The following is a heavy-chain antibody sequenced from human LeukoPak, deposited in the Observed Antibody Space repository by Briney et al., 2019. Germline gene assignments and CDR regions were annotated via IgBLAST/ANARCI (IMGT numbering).Heavy chain of an antibody. Sequence: EGSLRLSCAASGFSFSDYSMTWVRQAPGKGLDWVAYIRGSGTTIYYADSVKGRFTISRDNAKNSLYLQMNSLRAEDTAVYYCTRRGYSSGDDYWGQGSLVTVSS. CDR1: GFSFSDYS. CDR2: IRGSGTTI. D-gene: IGHD4-23*01. V-gene: IGHV3-48*01. J-gene: IGHJ4*02. CDR3: TRRGYSSGDDY.